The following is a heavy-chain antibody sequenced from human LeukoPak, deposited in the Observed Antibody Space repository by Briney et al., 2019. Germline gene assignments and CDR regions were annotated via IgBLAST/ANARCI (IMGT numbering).Heavy chain of an antibody. CDR2: IYYSGST. Sequence: SETLSLTCTVSGGSISSSSYYWGWIRQPPGKGLEWIGSIYYSGSTYYNPSLKSRVTISVDTSKNQFSLKLSSVTAADTAVYYCARVGYSGYGYYFDNWGQGTLVTVSS. J-gene: IGHJ4*02. D-gene: IGHD5-12*01. V-gene: IGHV4-39*01. CDR3: ARVGYSGYGYYFDN. CDR1: GGSISSSSYY.